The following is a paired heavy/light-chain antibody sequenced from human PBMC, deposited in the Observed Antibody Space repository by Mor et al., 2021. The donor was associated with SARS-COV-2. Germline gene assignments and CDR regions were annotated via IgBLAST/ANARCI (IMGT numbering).Light chain of an antibody. V-gene: IGKV3-15*01. CDR3: QQYNNWPPRT. Sequence: EIVMTQSPATLSVSPGERATLSCRASQSVSSNLAWYQQKPGQAPRLLIYGASTRATGIPARFSGSGSGTEFTLTISSLQSEDFAVYYCQQYNNWPPRTFGPGTKVDIK. J-gene: IGKJ3*01. CDR1: QSVSSN. CDR2: GAS.
Heavy chain of an antibody. CDR2: IKSKTDGGTT. CDR1: GFTFSNAW. J-gene: IGHJ6*02. V-gene: IGHV3-15*01. Sequence: EVQLVESGGGLVKPGGSLRLSCAASGFTFSNAWMSWVRQAPGKGLEWVGRIKSKTDGGTTDYAAPVKGRFTISRDDSKNTLYLQMNSLKTEDTAVYYCTTAQIESGYYYYYYGMDVWGQGTTVTVSS. D-gene: IGHD3-3*01. CDR3: TTAQIESGYYYYYYGMDV.